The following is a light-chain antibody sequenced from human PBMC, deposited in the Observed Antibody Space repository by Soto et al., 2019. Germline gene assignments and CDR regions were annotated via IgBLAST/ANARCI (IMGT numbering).Light chain of an antibody. V-gene: IGKV3-20*01. CDR2: GAS. Sequence: EIVLTQSPGTLSLSPGERATLSCRASQSVSAGYLAWYQQKPGQPPRLLIYGASSRATGIPDRFSGSGFGTDFTLTISRLEPEDFAVYYCQQYDGSRAFGQGTKVDIK. CDR1: QSVSAGY. CDR3: QQYDGSRA. J-gene: IGKJ1*01.